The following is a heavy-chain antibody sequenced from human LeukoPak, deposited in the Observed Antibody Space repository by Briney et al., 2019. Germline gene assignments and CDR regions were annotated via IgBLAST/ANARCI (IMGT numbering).Heavy chain of an antibody. CDR2: IYCSGIT. CDR3: ARVYYYYLDV. CDR1: GGSISSGDYY. D-gene: IGHD1-14*01. J-gene: IGHJ6*03. V-gene: IGHV4-30-4*08. Sequence: SETLSLTCTVSGGSISSGDYYWSWIRQPPGKGPEWIGYIYCSGITYYNPSLKSRPIISVDTSKNQFSLRLSSVTAADTAVYYCARVYYYYLDVWGKGTTVTVSS.